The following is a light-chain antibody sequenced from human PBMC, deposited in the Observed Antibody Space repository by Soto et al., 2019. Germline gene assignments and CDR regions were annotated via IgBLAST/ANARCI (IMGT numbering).Light chain of an antibody. V-gene: IGLV1-44*01. J-gene: IGLJ2*01. Sequence: QSVLTQPPSASGTPGQRVTLSCSGGGSNIGTNSVNWYQHLPGTAPKLLIYNFSQRPSRVPDRFSGSKSGTSASLAISGLQSEDEADYYCAAWDDILNGVVFGGGTKLTVL. CDR3: AAWDDILNGVV. CDR1: GSNIGTNS. CDR2: NFS.